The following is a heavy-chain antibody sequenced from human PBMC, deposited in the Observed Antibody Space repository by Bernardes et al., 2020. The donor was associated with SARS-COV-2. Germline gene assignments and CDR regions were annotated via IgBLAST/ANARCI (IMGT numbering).Heavy chain of an antibody. Sequence: SGPTLVKPTQTPTLSFTFSGFSLSTSGVGVGWIRQPPGKALEWLALIYWDDDKRYSPSLKSRLTITKDTSKNQVVLTMTNMDPVDTATYYCAHRVPTPDAFDIWGQGTMVTVSS. CDR1: GFSLSTSGVG. V-gene: IGHV2-5*02. CDR3: AHRVPTPDAFDI. J-gene: IGHJ3*02. CDR2: IYWDDDK.